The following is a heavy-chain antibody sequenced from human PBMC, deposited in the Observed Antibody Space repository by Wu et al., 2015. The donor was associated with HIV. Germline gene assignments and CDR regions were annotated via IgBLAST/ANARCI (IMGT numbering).Heavy chain of an antibody. D-gene: IGHD2-2*02. V-gene: IGHV1-69*12. CDR2: IIPIFGTA. Sequence: QVQLVQSGAEVKKPGSSVKVSCKASGGTFSSYAISWVRQAPGQGLEWMGGIIPIFGTANYAQKFQGRVTITADESTSTAYMELSSLRSEDTAVYYCARGGVVVPAAIEGWFDPWGQGNPWVTVSS. CDR3: ARGGVVVPAAIEGWFDP. J-gene: IGHJ5*02. CDR1: GGTFSSYA.